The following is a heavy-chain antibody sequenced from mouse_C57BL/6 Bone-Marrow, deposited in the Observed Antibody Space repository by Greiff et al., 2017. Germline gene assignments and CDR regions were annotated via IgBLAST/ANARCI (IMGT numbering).Heavy chain of an antibody. CDR1: GYTFTSYW. J-gene: IGHJ4*01. V-gene: IGHV1-53*01. D-gene: IGHD1-1*01. Sequence: QVQLQQPGTELVKPGASVKLSCKASGYTFTSYWMHWVKQRPGQGLEWIGNINPSNGGTNYNEKFKSKATLTVDKSSSTAYMQLSSLTSEDSAVYYCARGTYYYGSSYSYYAMDYWGQGTSVTVSS. CDR3: ARGTYYYGSSYSYYAMDY. CDR2: INPSNGGT.